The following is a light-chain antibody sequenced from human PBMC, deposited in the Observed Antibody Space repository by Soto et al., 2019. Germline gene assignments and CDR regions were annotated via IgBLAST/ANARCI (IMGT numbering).Light chain of an antibody. Sequence: QSALTQPPSASGSPGQSVTISRTGTSSDVGGYNYVSWYQQHPGKAPKLMIYEVIKRPSGVPDRFSGSKSGNTASLTVSGLQAEDEADYYCSSYAGSNNLVFGGGTKLTVL. V-gene: IGLV2-8*01. CDR3: SSYAGSNNLV. CDR1: SSDVGGYNY. CDR2: EVI. J-gene: IGLJ2*01.